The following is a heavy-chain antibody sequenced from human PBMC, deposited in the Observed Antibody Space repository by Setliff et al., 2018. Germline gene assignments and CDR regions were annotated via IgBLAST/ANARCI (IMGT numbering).Heavy chain of an antibody. CDR3: AREQWLDPPGYYYMDV. V-gene: IGHV4-4*07. CDR2: IYIGGSA. D-gene: IGHD6-19*01. CDR1: GSSISSYY. J-gene: IGHJ6*03. Sequence: SETLSLTCTVSGSSISSYYWSWIRQPAGKGLEWIGHIYIGGSANYNPSLKSRVTMSIDTSKNQFPLKLNSVTAADMAVYYCAREQWLDPPGYYYMDVWAKGTTVTVSS.